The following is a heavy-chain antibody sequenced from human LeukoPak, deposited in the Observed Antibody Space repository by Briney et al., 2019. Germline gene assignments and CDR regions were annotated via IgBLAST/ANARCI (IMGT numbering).Heavy chain of an antibody. D-gene: IGHD6-13*01. V-gene: IGHV3-9*01. CDR2: ISWNSGRI. J-gene: IGHJ5*02. CDR1: GFTFGHYA. Sequence: GGSLRLSCAASGFTFGHYAMHWARQAPREGLEWVSGISWNSGRIGYADSVKGRFTMSRDNAKNSLYLQMNSLRAEDTALYYCAKDAYGSSWYSSWFDPWGQGTLVTVSS. CDR3: AKDAYGSSWYSSWFDP.